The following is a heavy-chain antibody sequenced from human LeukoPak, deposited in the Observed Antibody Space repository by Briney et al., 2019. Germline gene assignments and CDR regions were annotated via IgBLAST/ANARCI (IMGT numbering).Heavy chain of an antibody. Sequence: ASVKVSCKASGGTFSSYAISWVRQAPGQGLEWMGIINPSGGSTSYAQKFQGRVTMTRDTSTSTVYMELSSLRSEDTAVYYCARGGYDSSGYYSYWGQGTLVTVSS. CDR2: INPSGGST. V-gene: IGHV1-46*01. CDR3: ARGGYDSSGYYSY. D-gene: IGHD3-22*01. J-gene: IGHJ4*02. CDR1: GGTFSSYA.